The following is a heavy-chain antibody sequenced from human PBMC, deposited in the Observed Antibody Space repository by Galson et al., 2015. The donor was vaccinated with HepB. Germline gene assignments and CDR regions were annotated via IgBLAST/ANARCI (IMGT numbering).Heavy chain of an antibody. CDR2: IYWDDDK. CDR3: AHSDVVVPAARTAHGWFDP. Sequence: PALVKPTQTLTLTCTFSGFSLSTSGVGVGWIRQPPGKALEWLALIYWDDDKRYSPSLKSRLTITKDTSKNQVVLTMTNMDPVDTATYYCAHSDVVVPAARTAHGWFDPWGQGTLVTVSS. D-gene: IGHD2-2*01. CDR1: GFSLSTSGVG. J-gene: IGHJ5*02. V-gene: IGHV2-5*02.